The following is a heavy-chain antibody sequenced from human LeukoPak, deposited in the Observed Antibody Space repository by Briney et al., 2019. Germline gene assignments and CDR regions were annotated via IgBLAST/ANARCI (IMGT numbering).Heavy chain of an antibody. V-gene: IGHV3-23*01. Sequence: GGSLNLSGAAPGFTFRTYDMSWFRQAQGKGLEWVAATSGSGGNTYYADSVKGRFTISRDNSKNTLYLQMNSLRAEDTAVYYCAKEYSGYDFDYWGQGTLVTVSS. CDR2: TSGSGGNT. J-gene: IGHJ4*02. CDR1: GFTFRTYD. D-gene: IGHD5-12*01. CDR3: AKEYSGYDFDY.